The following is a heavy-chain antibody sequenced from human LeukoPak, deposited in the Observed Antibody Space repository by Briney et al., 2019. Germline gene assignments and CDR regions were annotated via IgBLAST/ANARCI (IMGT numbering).Heavy chain of an antibody. CDR2: ISGTDGGS. CDR3: ATARHTTVFGVVFGPNY. V-gene: IGHV3-23*01. D-gene: IGHD3-3*01. Sequence: GGALRLSCAASGFTFRDYAMNRVRQAPGQGLEWVSSISGTDGGSYYADSVQGRFTISRDNSKNTLHLQLNRLGSEDAAMFYFATARHTTVFGVVFGPNYWGKGNLV. CDR1: GFTFRDYA. J-gene: IGHJ4*02.